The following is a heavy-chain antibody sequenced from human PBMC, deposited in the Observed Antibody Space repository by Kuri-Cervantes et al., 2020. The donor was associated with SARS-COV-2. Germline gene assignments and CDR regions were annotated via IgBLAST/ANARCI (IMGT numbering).Heavy chain of an antibody. Sequence: ASVKVSCKAPETTFPNYDINWVRQATGQGLEGMGMVKTNSGNTLYAQIFQGRVTMTRDTSTSTAYMELSSLRSEDTAVYYCAAYYDSSGYSPLAYWGQGTLVTVSS. J-gene: IGHJ4*02. CDR1: ETTFPNYD. V-gene: IGHV1-8*01. CDR2: VKTNSGNT. D-gene: IGHD3-22*01. CDR3: AAYYDSSGYSPLAY.